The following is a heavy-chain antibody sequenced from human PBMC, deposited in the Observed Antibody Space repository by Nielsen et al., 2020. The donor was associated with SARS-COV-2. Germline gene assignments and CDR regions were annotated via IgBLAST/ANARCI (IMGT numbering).Heavy chain of an antibody. CDR2: INHSGST. CDR1: GFTFSSYA. V-gene: IGHV4-34*01. Sequence: GSLRLSCAASGFTFSSYAMSWVRQAPGKGLEWIGEINHSGSTNYNPSLKSRIAIFVDTSKKQFSLKLNSVTAADTAVYYCARTSVNMAGSVWSSYYVLDVWGQGTTVTVSS. D-gene: IGHD6-19*01. CDR3: ARTSVNMAGSVWSSYYVLDV. J-gene: IGHJ6*02.